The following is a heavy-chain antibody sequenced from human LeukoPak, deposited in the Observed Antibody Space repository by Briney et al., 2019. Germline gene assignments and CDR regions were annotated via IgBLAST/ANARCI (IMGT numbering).Heavy chain of an antibody. J-gene: IGHJ4*02. CDR3: ARGPPRGSYLGL. V-gene: IGHV1-8*01. CDR2: MNPNSGNT. D-gene: IGHD1-26*01. CDR1: GYTFTSYY. Sequence: ASVKVSCKASGYTFTSYYINWVRQATGQGLEWMGCMNPNSGNTGYAQKFQGGVTMTRNNSISTAYMELSSLRSEDTAVYYCARGPPRGSYLGLWGQGTLVTVSS.